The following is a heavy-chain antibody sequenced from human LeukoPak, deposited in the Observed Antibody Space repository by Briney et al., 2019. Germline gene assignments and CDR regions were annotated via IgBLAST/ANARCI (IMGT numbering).Heavy chain of an antibody. Sequence: SETLSLTCAVYGGSFSGYYWSWIRQPPGKGLEWIGEINHSGSTNYNPSLKSRVTISVDTSKNQFSLKLSSVTAADTAVYYCARTKTYYYDSSGPFFDYWGQGTLVTVSS. CDR3: ARTKTYYYDSSGPFFDY. V-gene: IGHV4-34*01. CDR1: GGSFSGYY. D-gene: IGHD3-22*01. J-gene: IGHJ4*02. CDR2: INHSGST.